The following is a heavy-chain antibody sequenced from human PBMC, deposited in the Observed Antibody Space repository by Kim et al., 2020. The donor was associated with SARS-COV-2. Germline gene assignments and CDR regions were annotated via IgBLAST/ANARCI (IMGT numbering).Heavy chain of an antibody. CDR1: GFSFSSYP. D-gene: IGHD3-10*01. CDR3: ARNPDSFSGTYYNPVY. Sequence: GGSLRLSCAASGFSFSSYPMHWVRQAPGKGLECVAVISYDGSNRDYADSVKGRFAVSRDNSKNTLYLQMNSLRPEDTAVYYCARNPDSFSGTYYNPVYWGQGTLVTVSS. CDR2: ISYDGSNR. V-gene: IGHV3-30*09. J-gene: IGHJ4*02.